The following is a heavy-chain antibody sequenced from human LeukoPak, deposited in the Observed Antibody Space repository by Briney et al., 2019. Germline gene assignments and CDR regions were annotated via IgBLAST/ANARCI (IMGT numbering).Heavy chain of an antibody. J-gene: IGHJ4*02. Sequence: PGGSLRLSCVASGFTFGKYWMSWVRQAPGKGLEWVSAISGSGGSTYYADSVKGRFTISRDNSKNTLYLQMNSLRAEDTAVYYCAKGAPPARLLEWSYYPPYFDYWGQGTLVTVSS. CDR3: AKGAPPARLLEWSYYPPYFDY. CDR1: GFTFGKYW. CDR2: ISGSGGST. V-gene: IGHV3-23*01. D-gene: IGHD3-3*01.